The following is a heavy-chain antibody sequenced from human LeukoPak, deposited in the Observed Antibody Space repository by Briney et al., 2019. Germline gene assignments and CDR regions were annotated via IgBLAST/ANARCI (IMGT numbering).Heavy chain of an antibody. D-gene: IGHD2-2*01. Sequence: SETLSLTCTVSGGSISINNYYWGWIRQPPGKGLEWIGSIYYSGSTYYNPSLKSRVTISVDTSKSQFSLKLNPVTAADTAVYYCARYCTSTSCSYKRGHDYWGQGTLVTVSS. CDR1: GGSISINNYY. CDR3: ARYCTSTSCSYKRGHDY. V-gene: IGHV4-39*07. CDR2: IYYSGST. J-gene: IGHJ4*02.